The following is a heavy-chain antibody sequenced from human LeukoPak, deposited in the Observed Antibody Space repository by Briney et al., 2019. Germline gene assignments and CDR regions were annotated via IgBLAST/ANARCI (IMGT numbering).Heavy chain of an antibody. CDR2: IWYDGSNK. D-gene: IGHD3-10*01. CDR3: ARDQLWFGELFHPYFDY. CDR1: GFTFSDYA. J-gene: IGHJ4*02. Sequence: GGSLRLSCAASGFTFSDYALTWVRQAPGKGLEWVAVIWYDGSNKYYADSVKGRFTISRDNSKNTLYLQMNSLRAEDTAVYYCARDQLWFGELFHPYFDYWGQGTLVTVSS. V-gene: IGHV3-33*08.